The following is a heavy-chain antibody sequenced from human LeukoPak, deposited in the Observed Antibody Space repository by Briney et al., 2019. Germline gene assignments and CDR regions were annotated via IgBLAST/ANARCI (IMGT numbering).Heavy chain of an antibody. D-gene: IGHD6-19*01. CDR2: IISSGSTI. CDR1: GFTFSTYT. Sequence: GGSLRLSCAASGFTFSTYTMNWVRQAPGKGLEWISSIISSGSTIYYADSVKGRFTISRDNAKKSLYLQMNSLRAEDTAVYYCARVPTVGSGGYQFDYWGQGTLVTVSS. J-gene: IGHJ4*02. CDR3: ARVPTVGSGGYQFDY. V-gene: IGHV3-48*04.